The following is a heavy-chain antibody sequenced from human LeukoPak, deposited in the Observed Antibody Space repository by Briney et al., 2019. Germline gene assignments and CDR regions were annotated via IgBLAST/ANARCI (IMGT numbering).Heavy chain of an antibody. J-gene: IGHJ4*02. D-gene: IGHD5-12*01. V-gene: IGHV3-23*01. CDR2: ISGSGGST. CDR3: ARLYSGYDYIDY. Sequence: GGSLRLSCAASGFTFSSYAMSWVRQAPGKGLEWVSAISGSGGSTYYADSVKGRFTISRDNAKNSLYLQMNSLRAEDTAVYYCARLYSGYDYIDYWGQGTLVTVSS. CDR1: GFTFSSYA.